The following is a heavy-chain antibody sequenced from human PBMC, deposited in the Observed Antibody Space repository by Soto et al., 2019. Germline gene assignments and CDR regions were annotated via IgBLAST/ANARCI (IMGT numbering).Heavy chain of an antibody. Sequence: EVDLVESGGGLVQPGGSLRLSCAASGFTFSDYWMSWVRQAPGKGLEWVANINQDGSGKCYVDSVKGRFTISRDNAKNPRYLQMNSLRAEDTAVYYCAREDPVLSCFDYWGQGTLVPVSS. J-gene: IGHJ4*02. CDR3: AREDPVLSCFDY. V-gene: IGHV3-7*03. CDR1: GFTFSDYW. CDR2: INQDGSGK. D-gene: IGHD2-15*01.